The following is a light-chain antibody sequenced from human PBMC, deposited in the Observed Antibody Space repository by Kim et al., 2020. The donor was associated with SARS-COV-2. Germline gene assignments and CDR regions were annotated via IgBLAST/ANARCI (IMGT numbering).Light chain of an antibody. J-gene: IGKJ1*01. CDR3: QQYSGSPAT. CDR1: QSVSTAS. CDR2: VAY. V-gene: IGKV3-20*01. Sequence: SPWGRDPPSAEASQSVSTASLSCDKRRPVPTPTRLISVAYSRAPGVPDTFSGGGSGTDFSLTITRLGPENIAVYYCQQYSGSPATFGQRTKVDIK.